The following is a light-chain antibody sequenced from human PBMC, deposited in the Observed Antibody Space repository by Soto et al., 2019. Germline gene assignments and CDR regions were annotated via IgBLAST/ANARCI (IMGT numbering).Light chain of an antibody. J-gene: IGLJ3*02. CDR3: AAWDDGLNGVL. Sequence: QSVLTQPPSASGTPGQRVTISCSGSSSNIGSNTVNWYHQLPGTASKLLISNNNQRPSGVPDRFSGSKSGTSASLAISGLQSEDEADYYCAAWDDGLNGVLFGGGTKLTVL. CDR2: NNN. V-gene: IGLV1-44*01. CDR1: SSNIGSNT.